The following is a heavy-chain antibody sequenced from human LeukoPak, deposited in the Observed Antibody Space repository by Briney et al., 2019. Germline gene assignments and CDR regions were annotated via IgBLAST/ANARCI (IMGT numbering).Heavy chain of an antibody. CDR3: ARERRWYYDSSGYTSGAFDI. Sequence: GGSLRLSCAASGFTFSSYAMHWVRQAPGKGLEWVAVISYDGSNKYYADSVKGRFTISRDNSKNTLYLQMNSLRAEDTAVYYCARERRWYYDSSGYTSGAFDIWGQGTMVTVSS. V-gene: IGHV3-30*04. J-gene: IGHJ3*02. CDR1: GFTFSSYA. CDR2: ISYDGSNK. D-gene: IGHD3-22*01.